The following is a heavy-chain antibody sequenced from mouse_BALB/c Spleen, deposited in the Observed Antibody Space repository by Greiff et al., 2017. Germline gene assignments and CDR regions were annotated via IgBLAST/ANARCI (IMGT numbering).Heavy chain of an antibody. V-gene: IGHV1-18*01. D-gene: IGHD1-2*01. CDR1: GYTFTEYT. Sequence: EVKLMESGPELVKPGASVKISCKTSGYTFTEYTMHWVKQSHGKSLEWIGGINPNNGGTSYNQKFKGKATLTVDKSSSTAYMELRSLTSEDSAVYYCATQFITTAYWYFDVWGAGSTVTVSS. J-gene: IGHJ1*01. CDR2: INPNNGGT. CDR3: ATQFITTAYWYFDV.